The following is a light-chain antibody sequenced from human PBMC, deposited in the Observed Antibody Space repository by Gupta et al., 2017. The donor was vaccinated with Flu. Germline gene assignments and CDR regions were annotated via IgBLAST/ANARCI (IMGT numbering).Light chain of an antibody. V-gene: IGKV1-8*01. CDR3: QHEDSSPRT. CDR1: QGISSY. J-gene: IGKJ1*01. CDR2: AAS. Sequence: AIRMTQSPSSFSASTGDRVTITCRASQGISSYLAWYQQKPGKAPKLLIYAASTVKSGVPSRFSGSGSGTDFTLTISGRQSEDFATYYCQHEDSSPRTFGQGTKVEIK.